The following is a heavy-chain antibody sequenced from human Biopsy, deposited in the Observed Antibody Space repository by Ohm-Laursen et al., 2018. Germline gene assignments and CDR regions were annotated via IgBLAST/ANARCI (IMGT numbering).Heavy chain of an antibody. CDR2: INPNSGNA. Sequence: ASVKVSCKASGYTFAGYYLHWVRQAPGHGLEWLGWINPNSGNANYAQSFQGRLTVTRDTSISTAYMELTSLTFDDTAIYYCARVPAYPSIDGYYGLDLWGQGTTVIVSS. V-gene: IGHV1-2*02. CDR3: ARVPAYPSIDGYYGLDL. J-gene: IGHJ6*02. CDR1: GYTFAGYY. D-gene: IGHD3-16*01.